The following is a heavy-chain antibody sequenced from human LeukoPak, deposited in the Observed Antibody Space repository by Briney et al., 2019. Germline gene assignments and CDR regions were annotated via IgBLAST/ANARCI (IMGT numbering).Heavy chain of an antibody. CDR1: GFTFSSYA. V-gene: IGHV3-9*01. J-gene: IGHJ3*02. D-gene: IGHD4-17*01. CDR2: ISWNSGSI. CDR3: AKDARYGAFDI. Sequence: PGGSLRLSCAASGFTFSSYAMSWVRQAPGKGLEWVSGISWNSGSIGYADSVKGRFTISRDNAKNSLYLQMNSLRAEDTALYYCAKDARYGAFDIWGQGTMVTVSS.